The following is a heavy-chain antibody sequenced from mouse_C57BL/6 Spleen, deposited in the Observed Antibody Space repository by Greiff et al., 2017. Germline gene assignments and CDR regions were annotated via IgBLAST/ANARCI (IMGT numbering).Heavy chain of an antibody. CDR3: AREGNPEDYYAMDY. Sequence: EVQLQESGPELVKPGASVKISCKASGYSFTDYNMNWVKQSNGKSLEWIGVINPNYGTTSYNQKFKGKATLTVDQSSSTAYMQLNSLTSEDSAVYYCAREGNPEDYYAMDYWGQGTSVTVSS. J-gene: IGHJ4*01. V-gene: IGHV1-39*01. D-gene: IGHD2-1*01. CDR2: INPNYGTT. CDR1: GYSFTDYN.